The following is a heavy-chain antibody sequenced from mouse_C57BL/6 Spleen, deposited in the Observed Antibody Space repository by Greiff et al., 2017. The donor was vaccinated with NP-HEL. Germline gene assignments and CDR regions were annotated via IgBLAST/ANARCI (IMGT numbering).Heavy chain of an antibody. Sequence: EVKLVESGEGLVKPGGSLKLSCAASGFTFSSYAMSWVRQTPEKRLEWVAYISSGGDYIYYADTVKGRFTISRDNARNTLYRQMSSLKSEDTAMYYCTKKDDYDAMDYWGQGASVTVSS. J-gene: IGHJ4*01. CDR3: TKKDDYDAMDY. CDR2: ISSGGDYI. V-gene: IGHV5-9-1*02. CDR1: GFTFSSYA.